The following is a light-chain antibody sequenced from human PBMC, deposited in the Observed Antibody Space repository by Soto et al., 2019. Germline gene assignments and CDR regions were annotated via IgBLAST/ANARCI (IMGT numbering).Light chain of an antibody. CDR3: QSFDSCRFYV. CDR1: SSNIGTGYD. CDR2: GNS. Sequence: QSVLTQPPSVSRAPGQRVTISCTGSSSNIGTGYDVHWYQQLPGTAPKLLTYGNSNRPSGGPDRFSGSKSGTSASLAITGLQAEDEADYYSQSFDSCRFYVLGTGRKVIV. J-gene: IGLJ1*01. V-gene: IGLV1-40*01.